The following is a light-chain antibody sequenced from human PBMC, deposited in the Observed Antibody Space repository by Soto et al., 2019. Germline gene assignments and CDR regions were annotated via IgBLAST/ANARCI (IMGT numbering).Light chain of an antibody. Sequence: EIVLTQSPAPPSLSPGERATLSCRASQSVSSYLAWYPQKPGQAPRLLIYEASDRANGIPARFSGSVSGTDGTQTIRSLEPEDVADYDCQYRGTFDQGTKLEIK. CDR3: QYRGT. V-gene: IGKV3-11*01. J-gene: IGKJ2*01. CDR2: EAS. CDR1: QSVSSY.